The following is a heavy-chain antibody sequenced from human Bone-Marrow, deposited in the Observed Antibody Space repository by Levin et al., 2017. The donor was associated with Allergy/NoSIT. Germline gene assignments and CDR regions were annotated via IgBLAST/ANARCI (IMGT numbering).Heavy chain of an antibody. Sequence: SETLSLTCTVSGGSISSGGYYWSWIRQHPGKGLEWIGYIYYSGSTYYNPSLKSRVTISVDTSKNQFSLKLSSVTAADTAVYYCASLQLELRLGMDVWGQGTTVTVSS. CDR2: IYYSGST. CDR1: GGSISSGGYY. D-gene: IGHD1-1*01. J-gene: IGHJ6*02. CDR3: ASLQLELRLGMDV. V-gene: IGHV4-31*03.